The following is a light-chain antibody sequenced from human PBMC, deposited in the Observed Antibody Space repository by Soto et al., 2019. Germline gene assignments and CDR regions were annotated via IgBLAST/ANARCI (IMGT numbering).Light chain of an antibody. CDR3: AAWDDRLNGVV. CDR2: NNN. V-gene: IGLV1-44*01. J-gene: IGLJ2*01. CDR1: NSNIGSNT. Sequence: QSVLTRPPSASGTPGQRVTISCSGRNSNIGSNTVNWYQQLPGTAPRLLIYNNNQRPSGVPDRFSGSKSGTSASLAISGLQSEDDTDYYCAAWDDRLNGVVFGGGTKLTVL.